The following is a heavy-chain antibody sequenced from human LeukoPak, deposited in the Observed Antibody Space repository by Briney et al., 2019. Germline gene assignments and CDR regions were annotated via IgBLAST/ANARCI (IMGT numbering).Heavy chain of an antibody. D-gene: IGHD3-10*01. CDR1: GGSISSGGYY. J-gene: IGHJ4*02. V-gene: IGHV4-61*08. Sequence: SETLSLTCTVSGGSISSGGYYWSWIRQHPGKGLEWIGYIYYSGSTKYNPYLKSRVTISIDTSKNQFSLKLSSVTAADTALYYCARGTYYGSGSYDYWGQGTLVTVSS. CDR2: IYYSGST. CDR3: ARGTYYGSGSYDY.